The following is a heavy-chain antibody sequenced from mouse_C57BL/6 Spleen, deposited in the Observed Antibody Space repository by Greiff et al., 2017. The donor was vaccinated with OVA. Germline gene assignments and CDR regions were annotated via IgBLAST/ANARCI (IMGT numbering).Heavy chain of an antibody. D-gene: IGHD2-4*01. CDR2: ISSGGSYT. V-gene: IGHV5-6*01. CDR3: ARPAIYYDYERAMDY. Sequence: EVKLVESGGDLVKPGGSLKLSCAASGFTFSSYGMSWVRQTPDKRLEWVATISSGGSYTYYPDSVKGRFTISRDNAKNTLYLQMSSLKSEDTAMYYCARPAIYYDYERAMDYWGQGTSVTVAS. CDR1: GFTFSSYG. J-gene: IGHJ4*01.